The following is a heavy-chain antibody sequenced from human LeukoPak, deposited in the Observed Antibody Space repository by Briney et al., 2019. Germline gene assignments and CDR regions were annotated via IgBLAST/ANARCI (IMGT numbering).Heavy chain of an antibody. Sequence: GSSVKVSCKASGGTFSSYAISWVRQAPGQGLEWMGGIIPIFGTANYAQEFQGRVTITADESTSTAYMELSSLRSEDTAVYYCARETHYDILTGYYRSWFDPWGQGTLVTVSS. CDR2: IIPIFGTA. CDR3: ARETHYDILTGYYRSWFDP. CDR1: GGTFSSYA. J-gene: IGHJ5*02. D-gene: IGHD3-9*01. V-gene: IGHV1-69*01.